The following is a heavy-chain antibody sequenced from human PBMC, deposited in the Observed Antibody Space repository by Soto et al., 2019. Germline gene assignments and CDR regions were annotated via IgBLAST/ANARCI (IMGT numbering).Heavy chain of an antibody. Sequence: WGSLRVSCLASDVTLRDYGMGWVRQAPGKGLEWVAVISYDGTSEYYADSVKGRFSISRDNPNNTVSLQMHSLGPADTAIYYCARDSRRLQIGVIDVWGQGTLVTVSS. CDR2: ISYDGTSE. J-gene: IGHJ4*02. D-gene: IGHD1-1*01. CDR1: DVTLRDYG. V-gene: IGHV3-30*03. CDR3: ARDSRRLQIGVIDV.